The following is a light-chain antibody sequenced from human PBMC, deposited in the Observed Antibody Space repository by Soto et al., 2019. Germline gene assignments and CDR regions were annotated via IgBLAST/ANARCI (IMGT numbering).Light chain of an antibody. CDR1: QSLSSN. CDR3: LEYKKWPVT. CDR2: DTS. Sequence: EIVMTQSPATLSVSPGERATLSCRASQSLSSNLAWYQQKPGQAPRLLIYDTSTRANGIPARFSGSGSGTEFTLTISSLQSEDFAVYYCLEYKKWPVTFGGGTKVEIK. J-gene: IGKJ4*01. V-gene: IGKV3-15*01.